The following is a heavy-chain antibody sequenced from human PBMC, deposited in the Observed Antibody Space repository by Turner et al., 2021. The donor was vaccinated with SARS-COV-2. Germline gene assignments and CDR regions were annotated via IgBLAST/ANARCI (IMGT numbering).Heavy chain of an antibody. CDR3: TALPDMGNYQGYFHH. Sequence: EVQLVESGGDLVKPGGSLRLSCAVSGLTFSSAWMSWVRQAQGKGLEWVGRIKSKSYDGTTYYAAPVKGRFTISRDDSRNTLYLEMDSLKDEDTAVYYCTALPDMGNYQGYFHHWGRGTLVTVSS. CDR1: GLTFSSAW. D-gene: IGHD3-10*01. V-gene: IGHV3-15*05. CDR2: IKSKSYDGTT. J-gene: IGHJ1*01.